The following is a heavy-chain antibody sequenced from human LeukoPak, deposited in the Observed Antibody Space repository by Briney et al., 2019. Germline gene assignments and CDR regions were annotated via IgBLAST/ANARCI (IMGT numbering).Heavy chain of an antibody. D-gene: IGHD4-11*01. CDR2: INSDGSST. CDR3: ARSVYSYYANWFDP. V-gene: IGHV3-74*01. Sequence: QPGGSLRLSCAASGFAFSSYWMHWVRQAPGKGLVWVSRINSDGSSTTYADSVQDRFTTSRDNAKNTLYLQMNSLRADDTAVYYCARSVYSYYANWFDPWGQGTLVTVSS. J-gene: IGHJ5*02. CDR1: GFAFSSYW.